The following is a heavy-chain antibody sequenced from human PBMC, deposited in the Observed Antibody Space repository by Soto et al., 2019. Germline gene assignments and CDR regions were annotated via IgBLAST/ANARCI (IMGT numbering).Heavy chain of an antibody. J-gene: IGHJ4*02. Sequence: WTWIRQPPGTGLEWIGEINHSGSTNYNPSLKSRVTISVDTSKNQFSLKLTSVTAADTAVYYCARDKITGLFDYSGQGTLVTVSS. V-gene: IGHV4-34*01. CDR2: INHSGST. D-gene: IGHD2-8*02. CDR3: ARDKITGLFDY.